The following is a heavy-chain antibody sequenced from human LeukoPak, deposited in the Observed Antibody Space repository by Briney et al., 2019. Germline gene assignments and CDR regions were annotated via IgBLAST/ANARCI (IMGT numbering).Heavy chain of an antibody. V-gene: IGHV3-11*01. CDR2: INIGGTNT. J-gene: IGHJ5*02. Sequence: KTGGSLRLSCAASGFTFNDYYMSWIRQAPGKGLEWLSYINIGGTNTHYADSVKGRFTISRDSAKKSLYLEMNNLRAEDTAVYYCATDGAGFDTWGQGVLVTVSS. CDR1: GFTFNDYY. CDR3: ATDGAGFDT.